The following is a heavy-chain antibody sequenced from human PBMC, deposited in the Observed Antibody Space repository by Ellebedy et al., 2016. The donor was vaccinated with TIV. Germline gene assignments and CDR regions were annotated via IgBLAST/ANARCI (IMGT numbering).Heavy chain of an antibody. CDR3: VKDQIAGDGRWVFDL. CDR2: LHGSGRGI. V-gene: IGHV3-23*01. Sequence: PGGSLRLSCAASGFTFSSFAMGWVRQTPGKGLEGVSGLHGSGRGIWYSDSVKGRFTISRDNSKNTVYLQMNSLRAEDTGIYYCVKDQIAGDGRWVFDLWGQGTMVTVSS. CDR1: GFTFSSFA. J-gene: IGHJ3*01. D-gene: IGHD5-24*01.